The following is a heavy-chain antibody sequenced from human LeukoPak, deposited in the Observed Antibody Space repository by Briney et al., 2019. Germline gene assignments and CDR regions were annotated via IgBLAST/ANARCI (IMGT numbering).Heavy chain of an antibody. CDR2: IYYSGST. D-gene: IGHD3-16*01. CDR3: ARRFGATNYYYYYGMDV. V-gene: IGHV4-39*01. CDR1: GGSISSGDYY. J-gene: IGHJ6*02. Sequence: SETLSLTCTVSGGSISSGDYYWSWIRQPPGKGLEWIGSIYYSGSTYYNPSLKSRVTISVDTSKNQFSLKLSSVTAADTAVYYCARRFGATNYYYYYGMDVWGQGTTVTVSS.